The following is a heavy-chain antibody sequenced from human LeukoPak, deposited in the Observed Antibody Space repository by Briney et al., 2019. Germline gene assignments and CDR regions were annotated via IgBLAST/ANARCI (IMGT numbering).Heavy chain of an antibody. CDR2: INPNSGGT. V-gene: IGHV1-2*04. Sequence: GASVKVSCKASGYTFTGYYVYWVRQAPGQGLEWMGWINPNSGGTNYAQKFQGWVTMTRDTSISTAYMELSRLRSDDTAVYYCAREGGSYSDVVDAFDIWGQGTMVTVSS. D-gene: IGHD1-26*01. CDR1: GYTFTGYY. J-gene: IGHJ3*02. CDR3: AREGGSYSDVVDAFDI.